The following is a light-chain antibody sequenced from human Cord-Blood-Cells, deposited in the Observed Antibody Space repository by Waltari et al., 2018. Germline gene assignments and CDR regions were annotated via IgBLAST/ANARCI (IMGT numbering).Light chain of an antibody. CDR2: DVS. J-gene: IGLJ1*01. V-gene: IGLV2-11*01. Sequence: QSALTHPRSASGSPGQPVTISCTGTTTDVGGYNYFPWYQQHPVKAPKLMIYDVSKRPSGVPDRFSGSKSGNTASLTISGLQAEDEADYYCCSYAGSYTYVFGTGTKVTVL. CDR1: TTDVGGYNY. CDR3: CSYAGSYTYV.